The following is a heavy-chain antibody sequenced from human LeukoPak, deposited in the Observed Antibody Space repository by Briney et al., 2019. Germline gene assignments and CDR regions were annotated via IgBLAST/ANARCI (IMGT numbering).Heavy chain of an antibody. J-gene: IGHJ4*02. CDR3: ARDSLKYQLLFSYFDY. V-gene: IGHV3-30*03. Sequence: GRSLRLSCAASGFTFSSYGMHWVRQAPGKGLEWVAIISYDGSNKYYADSVKGRFTISRDNSKNTLYLQMNSLRAEDTAVYYCARDSLKYQLLFSYFDYWGQGTLVTVSS. CDR1: GFTFSSYG. CDR2: ISYDGSNK. D-gene: IGHD2-2*01.